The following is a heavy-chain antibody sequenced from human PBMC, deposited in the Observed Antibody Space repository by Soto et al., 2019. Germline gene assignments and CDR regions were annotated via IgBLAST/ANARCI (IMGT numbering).Heavy chain of an antibody. CDR3: ARRSPQTETSDYYPSGAFDI. CDR1: GFTFSTYS. CDR2: ISRSSSYV. Sequence: GGSLRLSCAASGFTFSTYSLNWVRQAPGKGLEWVSSISRSSSYVYYADSVKGRFTISRDNARNSLYLQMNSLRAEDTAVYYCARRSPQTETSDYYPSGAFDIWGQGTMVTVSS. V-gene: IGHV3-21*01. D-gene: IGHD3-22*01. J-gene: IGHJ3*02.